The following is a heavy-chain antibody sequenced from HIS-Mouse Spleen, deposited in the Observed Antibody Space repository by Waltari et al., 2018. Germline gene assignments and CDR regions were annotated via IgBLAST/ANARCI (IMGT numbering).Heavy chain of an antibody. CDR1: GGSISSSSYY. CDR2: IYYSGGT. V-gene: IGHV4-39*07. D-gene: IGHD6-13*01. CDR3: AREIPYSSSWYDWYFDL. J-gene: IGHJ2*01. Sequence: QLQLQESGPGLVKPSETLSLTCTVSGGSISSSSYYLGWLRQPPGKGLEWIGSIYYSGGTYYNPSLKSRVTISVDTSKNQFSLKLSSVTAADTAVYYCAREIPYSSSWYDWYFDLWGRGTLVTVSS.